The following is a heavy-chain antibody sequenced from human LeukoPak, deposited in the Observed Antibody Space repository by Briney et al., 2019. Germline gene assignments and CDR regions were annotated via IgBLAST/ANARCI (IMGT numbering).Heavy chain of an antibody. D-gene: IGHD3-22*01. CDR1: GFTFSRYV. CDR3: ARDRFYSSVYSYLVY. J-gene: IGHJ4*02. Sequence: PGGSLRLSCAASGFTFSRYVMIWVRQAPGKGLDWVSSITSSSSNTYYADSVKGRFTSSRDNAKTSLYLQMARLRAEATAVYYCARDRFYSSVYSYLVYWGQGTLVTVSS. CDR2: ITSSSSNT. V-gene: IGHV3-21*01.